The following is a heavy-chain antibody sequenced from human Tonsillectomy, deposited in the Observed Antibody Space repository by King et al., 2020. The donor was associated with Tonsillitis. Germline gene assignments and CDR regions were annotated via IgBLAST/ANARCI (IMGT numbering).Heavy chain of an antibody. CDR1: EFIFTNYS. V-gene: IGHV3-30*04. CDR2: ISYNGAKE. D-gene: IGHD2-15*01. CDR3: ARVEAAAKSYYFDY. J-gene: IGHJ4*02. Sequence: GQLVQSGGGVVQPGRSLRLSCAASEFIFTNYSLHWVRQAPGKGLEWVAVISYNGAKEYYADSVEGRFTISRDNSKNTLYLQMNSLGAEDTAVYYCARVEAAAKSYYFDYWGQGALVTVSS.